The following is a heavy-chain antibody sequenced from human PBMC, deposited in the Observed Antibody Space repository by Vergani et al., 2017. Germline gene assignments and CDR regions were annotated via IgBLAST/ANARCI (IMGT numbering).Heavy chain of an antibody. D-gene: IGHD3-22*01. CDR3: ARARDYYDSSGVDAFDM. CDR2: ISSSGSTI. Sequence: VQLVESGGGVVQPGRSLRLSCAASGFTFSDYYMSWIRQAPGKGLEWVSYISSSGSTIYYADSVKGRFTISRDNAKNSLYLQMNSLRAEDMAVYYCARARDYYDSSGVDAFDMWSEGTMVTVSS. CDR1: GFTFSDYY. J-gene: IGHJ3*02. V-gene: IGHV3-11*01.